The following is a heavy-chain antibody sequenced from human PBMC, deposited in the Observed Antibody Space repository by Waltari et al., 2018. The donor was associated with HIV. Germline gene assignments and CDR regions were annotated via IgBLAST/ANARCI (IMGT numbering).Heavy chain of an antibody. Sequence: QVQLRQWGAGLLKPSETLSLTCAVYGGSFSGSYWSWIRQPPGTGLGWFGEINHSGSTNYNPSLKSRVTISVDTSKNQFSLKLTSVTAADTAVFYCARARLVSRGQYCSTTSCLPHYYYYYGMDVWGQGTTVTVSS. D-gene: IGHD2-2*01. J-gene: IGHJ6*02. CDR3: ARARLVSRGQYCSTTSCLPHYYYYYGMDV. CDR1: GGSFSGSY. CDR2: INHSGST. V-gene: IGHV4-34*01.